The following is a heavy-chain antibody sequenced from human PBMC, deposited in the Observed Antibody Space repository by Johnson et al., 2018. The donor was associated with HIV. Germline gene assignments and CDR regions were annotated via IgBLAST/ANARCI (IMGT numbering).Heavy chain of an antibody. CDR3: ARAIAAAGTVGVDAFDI. D-gene: IGHD6-13*01. V-gene: IGHV3-7*01. Sequence: MLLVESGGGLLPPGGSLKLSCAASGFTFSDYAMAWVRQAPGKGLEWVANIKQDGSEKYYVDSVKGRFTISRDNAKNSLYLQMNSLRAEDTAVYYCARAIAAAGTVGVDAFDIWGQGTMVTVSS. CDR2: IKQDGSEK. J-gene: IGHJ3*02. CDR1: GFTFSDYA.